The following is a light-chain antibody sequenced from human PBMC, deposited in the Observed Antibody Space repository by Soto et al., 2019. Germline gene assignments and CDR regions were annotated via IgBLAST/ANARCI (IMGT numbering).Light chain of an antibody. J-gene: IGLJ2*01. CDR3: SSYAGINTLV. V-gene: IGLV2-14*02. CDR2: EGS. CDR1: SSDVGSYNL. Sequence: QSALTQPASVSGSPGQSITISCTGTSSDVGSYNLVSWYQQHPGKAPKLMIYEGSKRPSGVSNRFSGSKSGNTATLTVSGLQAEDEADYHCSSYAGINTLVFGGGTKLTVL.